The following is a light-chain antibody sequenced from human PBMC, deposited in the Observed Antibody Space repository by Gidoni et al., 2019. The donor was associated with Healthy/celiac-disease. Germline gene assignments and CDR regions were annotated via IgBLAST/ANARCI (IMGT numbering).Light chain of an antibody. CDR2: GAS. V-gene: IGKV3-15*01. CDR1: QSVSSN. CDR3: QQYNNWPLWT. Sequence: EIVMTQSPATLSVSPGGRATLSCRASQSVSSNLAWYQQKPGQAPRLLIYGASTRATGIPARFSGSGSGTEFTLTINSVQSEDFAVYYCQQYNNWPLWTFGQGTKVEIK. J-gene: IGKJ1*01.